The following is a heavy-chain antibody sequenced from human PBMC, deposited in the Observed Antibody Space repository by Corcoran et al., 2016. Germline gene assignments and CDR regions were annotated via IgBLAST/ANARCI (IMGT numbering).Heavy chain of an antibody. Sequence: QVQLQQWGAGLLKPSETLSLTCAVYGGSFSGYYWSWIRQPPGKGLEWIGEINHSGSTNYNPALKSRVTISVDTSKNQFSLKLSSVTAADTAVYYCARYGRGRSYVDVWGQGTTVTVSS. CDR3: ARYGRGRSYVDV. V-gene: IGHV4-34*01. CDR1: GGSFSGYY. CDR2: INHSGST. J-gene: IGHJ6*02. D-gene: IGHD1-26*01.